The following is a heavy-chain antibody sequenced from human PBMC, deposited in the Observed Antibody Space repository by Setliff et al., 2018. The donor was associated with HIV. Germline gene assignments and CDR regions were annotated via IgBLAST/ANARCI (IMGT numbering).Heavy chain of an antibody. V-gene: IGHV4-38-2*02. CDR1: GYYIRSGYY. Sequence: SETLSLTCAVSGYYIRSGYYWGWIRQPPGKGLEWIGTIHHSGSTYYSPSLKSLLSMSVDTSKNQFSLKLTSVTAADTAVYYCARDGRDVHYWGQGTLVTVSS. CDR3: ARDGRDVHY. CDR2: IHHSGST. J-gene: IGHJ4*02.